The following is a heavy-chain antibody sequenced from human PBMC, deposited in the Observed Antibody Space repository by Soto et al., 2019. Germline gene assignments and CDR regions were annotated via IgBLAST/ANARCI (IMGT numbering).Heavy chain of an antibody. J-gene: IGHJ4*02. V-gene: IGHV4-34*01. CDR3: AIHKNVYGDPREY. Sequence: QVQLQQWGAGLLKPSETLSLTCAVSGGSVSGYYWYWIRQPPGKGLEWIGEINHSGSTNYNPSLKSRVNISVDSSKNQFSLNLSSVTAADTAVYYCAIHKNVYGDPREYWGQGTLVTVSS. CDR1: GGSVSGYY. D-gene: IGHD4-17*01. CDR2: INHSGST.